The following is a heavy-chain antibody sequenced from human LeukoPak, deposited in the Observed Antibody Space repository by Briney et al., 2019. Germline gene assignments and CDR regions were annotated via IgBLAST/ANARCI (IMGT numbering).Heavy chain of an antibody. V-gene: IGHV4-31*03. D-gene: IGHD5/OR15-5a*01. CDR1: VGSISSVGHY. CDR2: IYYSGSA. CDR3: ARGTLRLFDS. Sequence: SQTLSLTCTVSVGSISSVGHYCSWIRPHPAKGLEWIGYIYYSGSAYYNPSLESRVTISIDTSKNQFSLKLTSVTAADTAVYFCARGTLRLFDSWGQGTLVTASS. J-gene: IGHJ4*02.